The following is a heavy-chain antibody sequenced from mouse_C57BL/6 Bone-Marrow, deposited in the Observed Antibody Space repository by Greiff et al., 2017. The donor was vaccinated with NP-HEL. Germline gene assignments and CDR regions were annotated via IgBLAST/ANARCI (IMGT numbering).Heavy chain of an antibody. V-gene: IGHV1-80*01. Sequence: QVQLQQSGAELVKPGASVKISCKASGYSFIIYWMNWLTPRPLQFLSFLCQIYPGDGDTTYNGKFKGQATLTADKSSSTAYMQLSSLTSEDSAVYFCAKDWNYFDYWGQGTTLTVSS. J-gene: IGHJ2*01. CDR3: AKDWNYFDY. CDR1: GYSFIIYW. CDR2: IYPGDGDT. D-gene: IGHD4-1*01.